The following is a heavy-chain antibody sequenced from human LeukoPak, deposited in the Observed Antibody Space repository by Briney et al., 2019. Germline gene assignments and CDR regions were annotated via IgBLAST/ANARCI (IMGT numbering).Heavy chain of an antibody. Sequence: GASVKVSCKASGYTFTGYYMHWVRQAPGQGLEWMGRINPNSGGTNYAQKFQGRVTMTRNTSISTAYMELTRLRSDDTAVYYCARAHSSGYHAPWNQGTLVTVSS. V-gene: IGHV1-2*06. CDR1: GYTFTGYY. CDR3: ARAHSSGYHAP. J-gene: IGHJ5*02. CDR2: INPNSGGT. D-gene: IGHD3-22*01.